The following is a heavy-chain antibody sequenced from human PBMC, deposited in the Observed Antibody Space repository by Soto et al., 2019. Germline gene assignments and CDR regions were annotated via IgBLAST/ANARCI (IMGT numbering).Heavy chain of an antibody. CDR2: IYYSGST. J-gene: IGHJ4*02. V-gene: IGHV4-39*01. CDR3: ARHRDVGATTGY. D-gene: IGHD1-26*01. CDR1: GGSISSSSYY. Sequence: PSETLSLTCTVSGGSISSSSYYWGWIRQPPEKGLEWIGSIYYSGSTYYNPSLKSRVTISVDTSKNQFSLKLSSVTAADTAVYYCARHRDVGATTGYWGQGTLVTVSS.